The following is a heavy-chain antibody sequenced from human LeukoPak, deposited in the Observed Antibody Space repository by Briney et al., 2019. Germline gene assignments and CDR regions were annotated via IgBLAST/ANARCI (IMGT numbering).Heavy chain of an antibody. CDR1: GFTFSSYS. D-gene: IGHD6-19*01. CDR3: ARGTEYSSGWYGPRGAFDI. J-gene: IGHJ3*02. Sequence: PGGSLRLSCAASGFTFSSYSMNWVRQAPGRGLEWVSYITSSSSSIYYADSVKGRFTISRDNAKNSLYLQMNSLRAEDTAVYYCARGTEYSSGWYGPRGAFDIWGQGTMVTVSS. V-gene: IGHV3-48*04. CDR2: ITSSSSSI.